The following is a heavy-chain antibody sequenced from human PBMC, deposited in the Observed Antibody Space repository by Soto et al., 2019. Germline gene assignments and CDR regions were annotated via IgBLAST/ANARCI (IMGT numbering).Heavy chain of an antibody. Sequence: QVQLQESGPGQVKPSETLSLICTVSGGSISSHYWSWIRQPPGKGLEWIGYISDSGGSTYSPSLKSRLTISVDASKNQIFLNLTSVTAADTAVYYCARVWRRGWHFDLWGRGILATVSS. J-gene: IGHJ2*01. CDR2: ISDSGGS. CDR3: ARVWRRGWHFDL. D-gene: IGHD1-1*01. CDR1: GGSISSHY. V-gene: IGHV4-59*11.